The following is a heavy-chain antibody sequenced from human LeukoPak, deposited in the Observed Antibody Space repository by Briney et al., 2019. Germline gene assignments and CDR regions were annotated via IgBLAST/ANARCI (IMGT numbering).Heavy chain of an antibody. CDR3: SNQAHPALGDYDLLDY. V-gene: IGHV3-73*01. J-gene: IGHJ4*02. CDR1: GFTFSGSD. CDR2: IRTKINNYAT. D-gene: IGHD4-17*01. Sequence: GALRLSCAASGFTFSGSDMHWVRQASGKGLEWVGRIRTKINNYATAYAASVKGRFTISRDDSMSTAYLQMNSLKTEDTAVYYCSNQAHPALGDYDLLDYWGQGTLVTVSS.